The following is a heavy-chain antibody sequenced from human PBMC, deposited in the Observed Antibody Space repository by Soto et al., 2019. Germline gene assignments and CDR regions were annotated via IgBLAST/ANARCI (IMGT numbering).Heavy chain of an antibody. CDR2: ISYSGSA. J-gene: IGHJ6*02. CDR1: GGSISSYY. V-gene: IGHV4-59*12. Sequence: NPSETLSLTCTVSGGSISSYYWSWIRQPPGKGLEWIGYISYSGSANYNPSLKSRVTISVDTSKNQFSLNLSSVTAADTAVYYCAGSGYYHNSGMDVWGQGTTVTVSS. CDR3: AGSGYYHNSGMDV. D-gene: IGHD3-22*01.